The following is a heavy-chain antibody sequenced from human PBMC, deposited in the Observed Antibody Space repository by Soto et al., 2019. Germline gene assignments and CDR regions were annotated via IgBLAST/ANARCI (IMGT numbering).Heavy chain of an antibody. CDR1: GFTFSNAW. V-gene: IGHV3-15*07. CDR3: TTERGPYGMDV. Sequence: GGSLRLSCAASGFTFSNAWMNWVRQAPGKGLEWVGRIKSKTDGGTTDYAAPVRGRFTISGDDSKNTLYLQMNSLKTEDTAVYYCTTERGPYGMDVWGQGTTVTVSS. CDR2: IKSKTDGGTT. J-gene: IGHJ6*02.